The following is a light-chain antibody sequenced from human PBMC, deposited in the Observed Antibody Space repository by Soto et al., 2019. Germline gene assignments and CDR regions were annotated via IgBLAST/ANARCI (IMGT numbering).Light chain of an antibody. CDR2: SAS. Sequence: DIQLTQSPSFLSASVGDRVTITCRASQGIYSYLAWYQQQPGKAPKLLIYSASTLQSGVPSRFSGRGSGTEFALTISSLQPEDFATYYCQQLKSYPLTFGGGTKVEIK. CDR1: QGIYSY. CDR3: QQLKSYPLT. V-gene: IGKV1-9*01. J-gene: IGKJ4*01.